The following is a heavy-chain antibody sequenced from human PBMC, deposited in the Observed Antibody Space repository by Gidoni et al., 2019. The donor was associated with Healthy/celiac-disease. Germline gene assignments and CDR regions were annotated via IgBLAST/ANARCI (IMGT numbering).Heavy chain of an antibody. CDR3: ARVAASRDPHYYGMDV. J-gene: IGHJ6*02. V-gene: IGHV1-18*01. Sequence: QVQLVQSGAEVKKPGASVKVSCKASSYTFTSYGISWVRQAPGQGLEWMGWISAYHGNTNYAQKRQGRVTMTTDTSTSTAYMELRSLRSDDTAVYYCARVAASRDPHYYGMDVWGQGTTVTVSS. CDR1: SYTFTSYG. CDR2: ISAYHGNT.